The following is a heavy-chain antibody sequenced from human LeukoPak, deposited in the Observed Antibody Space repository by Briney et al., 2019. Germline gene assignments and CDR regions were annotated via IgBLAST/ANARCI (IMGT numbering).Heavy chain of an antibody. CDR3: AKGYYYGSGSYYPFDV. D-gene: IGHD3-10*01. V-gene: IGHV3-23*01. CDR1: GFTFSSYA. CDR2: ISGSGGST. J-gene: IGHJ6*02. Sequence: TGGSLRLSCAASGFTFSSYAMSWVRQAPGKGLEWVSAISGSGGSTYYADSVKGRFTISRDNSKNTLYLQMNSLRAEDTAVYYCAKGYYYGSGSYYPFDVWGQGTTVTVSS.